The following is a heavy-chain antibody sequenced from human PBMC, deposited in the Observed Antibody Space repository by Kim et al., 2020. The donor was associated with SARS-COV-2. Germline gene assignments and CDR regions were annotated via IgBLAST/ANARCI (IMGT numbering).Heavy chain of an antibody. CDR1: GFTFSSYA. V-gene: IGHV3-30*04. J-gene: IGHJ4*02. D-gene: IGHD3-16*01. Sequence: GGSLRLSCAASGFTFSSYAMHWVRQAPGKGLEWVAVISYDGSNKYYADSVKGRFTISRDNSKNTLYLQMNSLRAEDTAVYYCARDYYDYVWGSSLAGYWGQGTLVTVSS. CDR2: ISYDGSNK. CDR3: ARDYYDYVWGSSLAGY.